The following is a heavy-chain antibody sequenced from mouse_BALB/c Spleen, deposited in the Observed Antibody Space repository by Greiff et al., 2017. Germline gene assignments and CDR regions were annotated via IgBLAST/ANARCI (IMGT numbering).Heavy chain of an antibody. J-gene: IGHJ3*01. V-gene: IGHV5-17*02. CDR2: ISSGSSTI. CDR1: GFTFSSFG. CDR3: TRDFITTAPFAY. D-gene: IGHD1-2*01. Sequence: EVKLMESGGGLVKPGGSRKVSCAASGFTFSSFGMHWVRQAPEKGLEWVAYISSGSSTIYYADTVKGRFTISRDNPKNTLFLQMTSLRSEDTAMYYCTRDFITTAPFAYWGQGTLVTVSA.